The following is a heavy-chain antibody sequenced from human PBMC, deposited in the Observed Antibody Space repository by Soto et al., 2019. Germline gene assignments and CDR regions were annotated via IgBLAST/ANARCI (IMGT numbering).Heavy chain of an antibody. J-gene: IGHJ4*02. V-gene: IGHV3-23*01. D-gene: IGHD3-22*01. CDR2: ISGSGGST. Sequence: EVQLLESGGGLVQPGGSLRLSCAASGFTFSSYAMSWVRQAPGKGLEWVSAISGSGGSTYYADSVKGRFTISRDNSKNTLYLQMNSLRAEDTAVYSCAKDHSYYDNRGEGGQGTLVTVSS. CDR3: AKDHSYYDNRGE. CDR1: GFTFSSYA.